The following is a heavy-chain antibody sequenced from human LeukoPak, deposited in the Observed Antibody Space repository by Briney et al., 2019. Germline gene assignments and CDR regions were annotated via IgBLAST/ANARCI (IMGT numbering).Heavy chain of an antibody. CDR1: GFTFSSYW. CDR3: ARNLWFGDNRNSNFDY. CDR2: INSDGSST. V-gene: IGHV3-74*01. D-gene: IGHD3-10*01. Sequence: PGGSLRLSCAASGFTFSSYWIHWVRQAPGKGLVWVSRINSDGSSTSYADSVKGRFTISRDNAKNTLYLQMNSLRAEDTAVYYCARNLWFGDNRNSNFDYWGQGTLVTVSS. J-gene: IGHJ4*02.